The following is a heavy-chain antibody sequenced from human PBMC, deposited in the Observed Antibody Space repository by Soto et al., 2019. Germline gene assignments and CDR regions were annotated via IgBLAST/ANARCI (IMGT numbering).Heavy chain of an antibody. CDR2: IYYSGST. CDR3: AGNVDTAMVDSFDY. V-gene: IGHV4-59*01. D-gene: IGHD5-18*01. J-gene: IGHJ4*02. CDR1: GGSISSYY. Sequence: SETLSLTCTVSGGSISSYYWSWIRQPPGKGLEWIGYIYYSGSTNYNPSLKSRVTISVDTSKNQFSLKLSSVTAADTAVYYCAGNVDTAMVDSFDYWGQGTLVTVSS.